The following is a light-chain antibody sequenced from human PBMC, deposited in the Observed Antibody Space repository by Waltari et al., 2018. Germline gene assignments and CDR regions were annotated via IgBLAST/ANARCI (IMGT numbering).Light chain of an antibody. CDR2: PDVSGRY. V-gene: IGLV4-60*03. J-gene: IGLJ3*02. Sequence: QPVLTQSSSASASLGSSVKLTCTLSSGHSTSIIAWHQQQPGKAPRYLMKPDVSGRYNKGSGAPDRVAGSLSGAGRYRTISSVRAEYGAEYYWETWGPTSRVFGGGTKLTVL. CDR1: SGHSTSI. CDR3: ETWGPTSRV.